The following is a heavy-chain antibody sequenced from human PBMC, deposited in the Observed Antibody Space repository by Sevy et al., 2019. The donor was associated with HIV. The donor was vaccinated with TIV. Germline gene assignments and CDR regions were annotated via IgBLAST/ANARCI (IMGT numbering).Heavy chain of an antibody. J-gene: IGHJ6*02. CDR3: AKTIDSGGGVVPAANYYYYGMDV. Sequence: GFLRLSCAVSGFTFSGYAMNWVRQAPGKGLEWVSAINGKGRSTHYADSVEGRFTISRDNSKNTLYLQMNSLRAEDTAVYYCAKTIDSGGGVVPAANYYYYGMDVWGQGTTVTVSS. D-gene: IGHD2-2*01. CDR2: INGKGRST. V-gene: IGHV3-23*01. CDR1: GFTFSGYA.